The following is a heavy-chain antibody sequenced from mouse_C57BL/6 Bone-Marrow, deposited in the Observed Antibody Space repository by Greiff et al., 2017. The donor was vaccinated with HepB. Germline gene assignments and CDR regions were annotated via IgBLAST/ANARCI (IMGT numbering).Heavy chain of an antibody. CDR1: CYTFTSYW. V-gene: IGHV1-64*01. D-gene: IGHD1-1*01. CDR2: IHPNSGST. J-gene: IGHJ2*01. Sequence: QVQLQQPGAELVKPGASVKLSCKASCYTFTSYWMHWVKQRPGQGLEWIGMIHPNSGSTNYNEKFKSKATLTVDKSSSTAYMQLSSLTSEDSAVYYCARNYGSSYGDYWGQGTTLTVSS. CDR3: ARNYGSSYGDY.